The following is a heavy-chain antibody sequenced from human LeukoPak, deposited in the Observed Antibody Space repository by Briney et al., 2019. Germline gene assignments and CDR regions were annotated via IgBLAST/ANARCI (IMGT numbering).Heavy chain of an antibody. CDR2: FNHSGST. CDR3: ARERRMTTDAFDI. CDR1: GGSFSGYY. V-gene: IGHV4-34*01. D-gene: IGHD4-17*01. Sequence: PSETLSLTCAVYGGSFSGYYWSWIRQPPGKGLEWIGEFNHSGSTNYNPSLKSRVTISVDTSKNQFSLKLSSVTAADTAVYYCARERRMTTDAFDIWGQGTMVTVSS. J-gene: IGHJ3*02.